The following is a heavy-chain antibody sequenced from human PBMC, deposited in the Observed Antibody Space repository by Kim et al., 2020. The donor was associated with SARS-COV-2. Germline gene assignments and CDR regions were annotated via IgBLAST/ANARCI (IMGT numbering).Heavy chain of an antibody. Sequence: SETLSLTCAVYGGSFSGYYWSWIRQPPGKGLEWIGEINHNGSTNYNPSLKSRVTISVDTSKNQFSLKLSSVTAADTAVYYWARGSRGSYGSGPQWDVWGQVTTVTVSS. V-gene: IGHV4-34*01. D-gene: IGHD3-10*01. CDR2: INHNGST. CDR1: GGSFSGYY. J-gene: IGHJ6*02. CDR3: ARGSRGSYGSGPQWDV.